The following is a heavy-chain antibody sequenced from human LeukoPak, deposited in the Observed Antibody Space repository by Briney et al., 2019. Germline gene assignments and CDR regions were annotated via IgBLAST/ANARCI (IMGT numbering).Heavy chain of an antibody. J-gene: IGHJ4*02. Sequence: GGSLRLSCAASGFTFSSYGMHWVRQAPGKGLEWVAFIRYDGSNKYYADSVKGRFTISRDNSKNTLYLQMNSLRAEDTAVYYCAKDVETGPSPVYSSSWYPLDYWGQGTLVTVSP. D-gene: IGHD6-13*01. V-gene: IGHV3-30*02. CDR3: AKDVETGPSPVYSSSWYPLDY. CDR2: IRYDGSNK. CDR1: GFTFSSYG.